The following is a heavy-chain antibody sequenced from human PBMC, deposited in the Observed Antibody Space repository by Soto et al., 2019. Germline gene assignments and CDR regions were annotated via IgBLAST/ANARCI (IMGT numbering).Heavy chain of an antibody. J-gene: IGHJ6*02. V-gene: IGHV3-30*18. Sequence: GGSLRLSCAASGLTFNNYDMHWVRQAPGKGLEWVAVISYDGSDKYYGDSVKGRFTISRDNSKNTLYLQMNSLRGDDTAVYYREKDRGHYGSGSYYGTLHYYGMDVWGQGTTVTVSS. CDR2: ISYDGSDK. CDR1: GLTFNNYD. CDR3: EKDRGHYGSGSYYGTLHYYGMDV. D-gene: IGHD3-10*01.